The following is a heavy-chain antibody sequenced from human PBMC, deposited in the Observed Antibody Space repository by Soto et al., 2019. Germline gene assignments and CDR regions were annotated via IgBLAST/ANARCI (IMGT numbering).Heavy chain of an antibody. V-gene: IGHV3-15*01. CDR1: GFTFSNAW. J-gene: IGHJ4*02. CDR2: IKSTTDGGTT. D-gene: IGHD5-18*01. Sequence: EVQLVASGGGLVKPGGSLRLSCAASGFTFSNAWMSWVRQAPGNGLEWVGRIKSTTDGGTTDYAAPVKGRFTISRDDSKNTLYLQMNSLKTEDTAVYYFTTPVYSYGHQYYFDYWGQGTLVTVSS. CDR3: TTPVYSYGHQYYFDY.